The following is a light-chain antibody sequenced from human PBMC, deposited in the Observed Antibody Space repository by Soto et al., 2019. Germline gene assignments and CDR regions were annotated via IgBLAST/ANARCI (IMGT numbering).Light chain of an antibody. Sequence: EIVLTQSPATLSLSPGEIATLSCRASQNVYNYLAWYQQKPGQAPRLLIYDASNRATGIPARFSGSGSGTDFTLTISSLEPEDFAVYYCQQRSNWYTFGQGNKLEIK. J-gene: IGKJ2*01. V-gene: IGKV3-11*01. CDR3: QQRSNWYT. CDR2: DAS. CDR1: QNVYNY.